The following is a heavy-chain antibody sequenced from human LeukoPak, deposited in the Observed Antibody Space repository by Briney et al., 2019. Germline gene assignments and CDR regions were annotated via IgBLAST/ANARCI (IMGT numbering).Heavy chain of an antibody. CDR2: ISGSGGST. J-gene: IGHJ6*02. CDR1: GLTFSSYA. CDR3: ARDTPSYYDFWSGYFPDYYYYGMDV. V-gene: IGHV3-23*01. Sequence: GGSLRLSCAASGLTFSSYAMSWVRQAPGKGLEWVSAISGSGGSTYYADSVKGRFTISRDNSKNTLYLQMNSLRAEDTAVHYCARDTPSYYDFWSGYFPDYYYYGMDVWGQGTTVTVSS. D-gene: IGHD3-3*01.